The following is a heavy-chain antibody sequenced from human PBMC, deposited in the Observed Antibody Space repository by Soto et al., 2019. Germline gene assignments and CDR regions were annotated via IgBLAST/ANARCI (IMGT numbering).Heavy chain of an antibody. CDR2: INYSGST. D-gene: IGHD3-3*01. CDR1: GGSIGHFF. V-gene: IGHV4-59*01. Sequence: SETLSLTCSVSGGSIGHFFWSWTRQPPGKGLEWITYINYSGSTNNNPSLENRVTISVDTSKNQFSLRLSSVTAADTAVYYCARGNFWSGYHYGMDVWGQGTTVTVSS. J-gene: IGHJ6*02. CDR3: ARGNFWSGYHYGMDV.